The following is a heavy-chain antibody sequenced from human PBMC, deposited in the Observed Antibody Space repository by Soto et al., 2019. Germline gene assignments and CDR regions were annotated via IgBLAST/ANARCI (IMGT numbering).Heavy chain of an antibody. D-gene: IGHD1-7*01. V-gene: IGHV1-69*13. CDR1: GGTFTNYA. J-gene: IGHJ4*02. Sequence: SVKVSCKASGGTFTNYAISWVRQAPGQGLEWMGGIIPIFGTPTYPQKFQGRVTITADESTSAAYMELSSLRYDDTAMYYCARGTPSTLRFDYWGQGTLVTVSS. CDR3: ARGTPSTLRFDY. CDR2: IIPIFGTP.